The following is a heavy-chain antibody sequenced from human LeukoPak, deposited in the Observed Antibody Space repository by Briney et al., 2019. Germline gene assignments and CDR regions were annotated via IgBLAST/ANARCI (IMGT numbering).Heavy chain of an antibody. D-gene: IGHD2-8*01. CDR2: ISYDGSNK. CDR3: ARALGYCTNGVCPTPY. CDR1: GFTFSSYA. V-gene: IGHV3-30-3*01. Sequence: PGGSLRLSCAASGFTFSSYAMHWVRQAPGKGPEWVAVISYDGSNKYYAESVKGRFTISRDNSKNTLYLQMNSLRAEDTAVYYCARALGYCTNGVCPTPYWGQGTLVTVSS. J-gene: IGHJ4*02.